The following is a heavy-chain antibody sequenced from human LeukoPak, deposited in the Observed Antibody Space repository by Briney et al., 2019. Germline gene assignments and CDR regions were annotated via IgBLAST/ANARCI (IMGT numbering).Heavy chain of an antibody. V-gene: IGHV2-5*01. CDR2: IYWNDDK. J-gene: IGHJ4*02. D-gene: IGHD2-21*02. Sequence: SGPTLVNPTQTLTLTCTFSGFSLSTSGVGVGWIRQPPGKALEWLALIYWNDDKRYSPSLKSRLTITKDTSKNQVVLTMTNMDPVDTATYYCAHGHIKYCGGDCYFDYWGQGTLVTVSS. CDR3: AHGHIKYCGGDCYFDY. CDR1: GFSLSTSGVG.